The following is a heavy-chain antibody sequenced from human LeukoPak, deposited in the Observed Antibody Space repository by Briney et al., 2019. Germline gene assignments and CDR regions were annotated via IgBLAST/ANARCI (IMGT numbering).Heavy chain of an antibody. Sequence: ASVKVSCKASGYTFTSYGISWVRQAPGQRLEWMGWINAGNGNTKYSLKFQGRVTITRDTSASTAYMELSSLRSEDTAVYYCARSRGHQLLYYYYGMDVWGQGTTVTVSS. CDR1: GYTFTSYG. CDR3: ARSRGHQLLYYYYGMDV. V-gene: IGHV1-3*01. CDR2: INAGNGNT. D-gene: IGHD2-2*01. J-gene: IGHJ6*02.